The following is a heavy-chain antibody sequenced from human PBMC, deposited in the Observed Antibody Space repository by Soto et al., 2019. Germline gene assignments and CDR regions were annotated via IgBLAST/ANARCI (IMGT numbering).Heavy chain of an antibody. CDR3: AKSLVPAAMLTYAIDY. V-gene: IGHV3-30*18. J-gene: IGHJ4*02. CDR2: ISYDGSNK. D-gene: IGHD2-2*01. Sequence: QVQLVESGGGVVQPGRSLRLSCAASGFTFSSYGMHWVRQAPGKGLEWVAVISYDGSNKYYADSVKGRFTISRDNSKNTLYLQMNRLRAEDTAVYYCAKSLVPAAMLTYAIDYWGQGTLVTVSS. CDR1: GFTFSSYG.